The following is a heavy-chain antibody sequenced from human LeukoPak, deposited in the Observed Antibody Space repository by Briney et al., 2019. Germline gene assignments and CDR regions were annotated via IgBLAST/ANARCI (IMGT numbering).Heavy chain of an antibody. J-gene: IGHJ4*02. V-gene: IGHV1-3*01. Sequence: ASVRVSCKASGYTFTTYALHWVRQAPGQRLEWMGWITAGNGNTKYSQKLQGRVTITGDKSTSTAYMELSSLTFEDTAVYYCGREAPSSGWSFDYWGQGTLVTVFS. CDR3: GREAPSSGWSFDY. CDR1: GYTFTTYA. CDR2: ITAGNGNT. D-gene: IGHD6-13*01.